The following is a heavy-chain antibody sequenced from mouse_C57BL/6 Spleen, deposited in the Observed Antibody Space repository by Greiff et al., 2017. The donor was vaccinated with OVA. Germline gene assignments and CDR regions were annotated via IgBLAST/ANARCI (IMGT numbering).Heavy chain of an antibody. CDR2: INPNNGGT. J-gene: IGHJ2*01. Sequence: EVQLQQSGPELVKPGASVKISCKASGYTFTDYYMNWVKQSHGKSLEWIGDINPNNGGTSYNQKFKGKATLTVDKSSSTAYMELRSLTSEDSAVYYCARGGLRQDFDYWGQGTTLTVSS. CDR3: ARGGLRQDFDY. D-gene: IGHD2-4*01. CDR1: GYTFTDYY. V-gene: IGHV1-26*01.